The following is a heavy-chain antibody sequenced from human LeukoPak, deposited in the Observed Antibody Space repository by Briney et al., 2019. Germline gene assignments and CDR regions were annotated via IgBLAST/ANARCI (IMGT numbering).Heavy chain of an antibody. CDR2: IYYSGST. J-gene: IGHJ3*02. D-gene: IGHD3-10*01. Sequence: SETLSLTCTVSGGSISDYYWSWIQQSPGKGLEYIGYIYYSGSTNYNPSLKSRVTTSVDTSKNQFSLKLTSVTAADTAVYYCARSFYYGSGTYPPAAFDIWGQGTVVTVSS. CDR1: GGSISDYY. CDR3: ARSFYYGSGTYPPAAFDI. V-gene: IGHV4-59*12.